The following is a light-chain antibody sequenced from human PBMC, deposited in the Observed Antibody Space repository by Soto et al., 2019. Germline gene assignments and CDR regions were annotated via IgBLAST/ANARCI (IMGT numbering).Light chain of an antibody. V-gene: IGKV3-15*01. CDR3: QHYNNWPPQFT. CDR1: QSVSSN. J-gene: IGKJ4*01. Sequence: EIVMTQSPATLSVSPGERATLSCRASQSVSSNLAWYQQKPGQAPRLLMYGASVRATGVPTRFSGSGSGTVFTLTISSLQSEDFAVYFCQHYNNWPPQFTFGGGTKVDIK. CDR2: GAS.